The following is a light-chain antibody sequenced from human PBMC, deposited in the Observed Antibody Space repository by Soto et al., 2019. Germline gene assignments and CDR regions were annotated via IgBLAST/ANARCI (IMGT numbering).Light chain of an antibody. CDR1: QSVSSSY. CDR3: QQYGSSSWT. CDR2: GAS. Sequence: ENVLTQSPGTLSLSPGERATLSSRASQSVSSSYLAWYQQRPGQAPRLLIYGASSRATGIPDRFSGSGSGTDFTLTISRLEAEDFAVYYCQQYGSSSWTFGQGTKVDIK. V-gene: IGKV3-20*01. J-gene: IGKJ1*01.